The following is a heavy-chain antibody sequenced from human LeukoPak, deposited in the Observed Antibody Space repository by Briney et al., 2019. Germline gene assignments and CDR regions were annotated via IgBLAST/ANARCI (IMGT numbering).Heavy chain of an antibody. D-gene: IGHD3-10*01. CDR3: ARVSLVRGAPDYYFDY. V-gene: IGHV4-59*12. CDR2: VYYSGNT. CDR1: GVSISSSY. Sequence: SETLSLTCTVSGVSISSSYWHWIRQPPGKGLEWIGYVYYSGNTNYNPSLKSRVTMSVDTSKNQFSLKLSSVTAADTAVYYCARVSLVRGAPDYYFDYWGQGTLVTVSS. J-gene: IGHJ4*02.